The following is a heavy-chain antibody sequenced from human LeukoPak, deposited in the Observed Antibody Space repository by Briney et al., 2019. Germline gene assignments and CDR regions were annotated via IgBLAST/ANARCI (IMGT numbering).Heavy chain of an antibody. CDR1: GFSLSTYW. CDR3: AGGGWYQLR. Sequence: GGSLRLSCAASGFSLSTYWMSWVRQAPGKGPEWVANIKQDGSEKNYVDSVKGRFTISRDNARNSLYLQMNSLRAEDTAVYYCAGGGWYQLRWGQGTLVTISS. J-gene: IGHJ4*02. CDR2: IKQDGSEK. D-gene: IGHD2-2*01. V-gene: IGHV3-7*05.